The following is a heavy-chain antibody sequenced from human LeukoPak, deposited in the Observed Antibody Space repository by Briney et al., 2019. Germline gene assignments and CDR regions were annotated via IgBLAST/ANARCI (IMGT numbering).Heavy chain of an antibody. CDR3: ARARSGTYEAFDI. CDR1: GYTFTGYY. CDR2: IIPNSGGT. V-gene: IGHV1-2*02. Sequence: ASVKVSCKASGYTFTGYYIHWVRQAPGQGLEWMGWIIPNSGGTHYARKFQGRVTMTRDTSISTAYMELSSLRSDDTAVYYCARARSGTYEAFDIWGQGTMVTVSS. D-gene: IGHD1-26*01. J-gene: IGHJ3*02.